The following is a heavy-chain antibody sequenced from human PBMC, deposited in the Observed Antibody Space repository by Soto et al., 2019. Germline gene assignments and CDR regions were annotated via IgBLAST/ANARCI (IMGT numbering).Heavy chain of an antibody. V-gene: IGHV4-39*01. CDR2: IYYTGAT. CDR3: ARHPEFRWFDP. Sequence: QLQLQESGPGQVKPSETLSLTCTVTGGSISSYYWSWIRQPPGQGLEWIGSIYYTGATYFNPSLKSRVTISVDTAKNQFSLKLSSVTAADTAVYYWARHPEFRWFDPCGQGTLVTVSS. J-gene: IGHJ5*02. D-gene: IGHD3-10*01. CDR1: GGSISSYY.